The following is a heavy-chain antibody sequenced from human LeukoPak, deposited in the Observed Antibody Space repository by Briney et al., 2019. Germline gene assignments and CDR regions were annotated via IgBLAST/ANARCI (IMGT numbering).Heavy chain of an antibody. Sequence: PGGSLRLSCAASGFTFSNYGMSWVRQAPGRGLELVSGISGSGGTTYYADSVKGRFTISRDNSKKTLYLQMNSLRAEDTAVYYCALAAAASSFDYWGQGTLVTVSS. D-gene: IGHD6-13*01. V-gene: IGHV3-23*01. CDR1: GFTFSNYG. CDR3: ALAAAASSFDY. CDR2: ISGSGGTT. J-gene: IGHJ4*02.